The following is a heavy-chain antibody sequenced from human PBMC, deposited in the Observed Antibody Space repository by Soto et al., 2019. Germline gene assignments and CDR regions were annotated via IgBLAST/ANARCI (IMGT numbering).Heavy chain of an antibody. CDR2: IYYSGST. CDR1: GGYIRSGCYY. CDR3: ARAEDYYDSSGYYHNWFDP. D-gene: IGHD3-22*01. J-gene: IGHJ5*02. Sequence: SETMSLTCTVSGGYIRSGCYYWSWIRQHPGKGLEWIGYIYYSGSTYYNPSLKSRVTISVDTSKNQFSLKLSSVTAADTAVYYCARAEDYYDSSGYYHNWFDPWGQGTLVTVS. V-gene: IGHV4-31*03.